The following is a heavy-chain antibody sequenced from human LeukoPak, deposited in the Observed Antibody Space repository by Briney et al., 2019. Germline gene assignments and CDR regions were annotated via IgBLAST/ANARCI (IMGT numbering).Heavy chain of an antibody. V-gene: IGHV1-69*05. D-gene: IGHD2-2*01. J-gene: IGHJ4*02. Sequence: SVKVSCKASGGTFSSYAISWVRQARGQGLEWMGGIIPIFGTANYAQKFQGRVTITTDESTSTAYMELSSLRSEDTAVYYCARGRCSSTSCYALFYWGQGTLVTVSS. CDR2: IIPIFGTA. CDR3: ARGRCSSTSCYALFY. CDR1: GGTFSSYA.